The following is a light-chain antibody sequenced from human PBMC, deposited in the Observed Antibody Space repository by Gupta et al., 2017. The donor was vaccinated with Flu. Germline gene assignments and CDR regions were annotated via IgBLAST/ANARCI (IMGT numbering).Light chain of an antibody. CDR3: AAWDDSLGGYV. CDR1: RSNIRTNS. J-gene: IGLJ1*01. V-gene: IGLV1-47*01. CDR2: RND. Sequence: VTISCSGSRSNIRTNSVFWYQHLPGTAPKLLIYRNDQRPSGVPDRFSGSKSGTSASLAISGLRSEDEADFYCAAWDDSLGGYVFGTGTKVTV.